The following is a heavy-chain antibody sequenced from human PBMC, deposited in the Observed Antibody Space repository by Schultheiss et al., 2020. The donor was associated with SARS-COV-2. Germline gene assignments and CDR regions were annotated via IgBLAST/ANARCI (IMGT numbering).Heavy chain of an antibody. CDR3: ARDRYCSGGSCYSVMG. J-gene: IGHJ4*02. V-gene: IGHV4-39*07. Sequence: SETLSLTCTVSGGSISSGGYYWSWIRQPPGKGLEWIGEINHSGSTNYNPSLKSRVTISVDTSKNQFSLKLSSVTAADTAVYYCARDRYCSGGSCYSVMGWGQGTLVTVSS. CDR2: INHSGST. CDR1: GGSISSGGYY. D-gene: IGHD2-15*01.